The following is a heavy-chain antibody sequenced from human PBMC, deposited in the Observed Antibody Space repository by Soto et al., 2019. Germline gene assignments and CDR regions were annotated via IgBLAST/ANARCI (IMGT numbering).Heavy chain of an antibody. CDR1: GFTVSSXX. D-gene: IGHD3-16*02. CDR2: XXXGSST. CDR3: XRDRRXXIWGSXRXGXXPVY. J-gene: IGHJ4*02. V-gene: IGHV3-66*01. Sequence: XGSLRLSXXXSGFTVSSXXXXXXXXXPXKXXEWVXXXXXGSSTNCAGSVQGRLTISRYNSKNTLYLQMNSLRAEDTAVYYCXRDRRXXIWGSXRXGXXPVYWGQGTLVXVSS.